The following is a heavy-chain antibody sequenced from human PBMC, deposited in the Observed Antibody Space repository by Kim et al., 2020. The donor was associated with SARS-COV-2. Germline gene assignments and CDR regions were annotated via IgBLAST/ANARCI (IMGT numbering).Heavy chain of an antibody. J-gene: IGHJ4*02. CDR3: AKAGQRLVWGYFDY. V-gene: IGHV3-23*01. D-gene: IGHD6-13*01. CDR2: ISDSGGRT. Sequence: GESLRLSCTASGFTFSSYAMTWVRQAPGKGLEWVSGISDSGGRTYYADSVKGRFTISRDNSKNTLYLQISTLSAEDTALYYCAKAGQRLVWGYFDYWGQG. CDR1: GFTFSSYA.